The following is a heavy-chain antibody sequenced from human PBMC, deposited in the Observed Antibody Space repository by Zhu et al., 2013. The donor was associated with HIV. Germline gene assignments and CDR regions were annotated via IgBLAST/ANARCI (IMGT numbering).Heavy chain of an antibody. CDR2: IIPIFGTA. CDR3: ARSPCGGDCYPSGLLDY. CDR1: GGTFSSYA. Sequence: QLVQSGAAIKKPGSSMKVSCEASGGTFSSYAISWVRQAPGQGLEWMGGIIPIFGTANYAQKFQGRVTITADESTSTAYMELSSLRSEDTAVYYCARSPCGGDCYPSGLLDYWGQGTLVTVSS. J-gene: IGHJ4*02. V-gene: IGHV1-69*13. D-gene: IGHD2-21*02.